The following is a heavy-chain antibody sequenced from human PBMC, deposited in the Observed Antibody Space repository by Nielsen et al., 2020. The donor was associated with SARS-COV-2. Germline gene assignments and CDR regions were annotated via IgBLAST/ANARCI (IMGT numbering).Heavy chain of an antibody. V-gene: IGHV1-18*01. CDR2: ISAYNGNT. Sequence: ASVKVSCKASGYTFTSYGISWVRQAPGQGLEWMGWISAYNGNTNYAQKLQGRVTMTTDTSTSTAYMELRSLRSDDTAVYYCARDVNMITSGGVMYYFDYWGQGTLVTVSS. J-gene: IGHJ4*02. D-gene: IGHD3-16*01. CDR3: ARDVNMITSGGVMYYFDY. CDR1: GYTFTSYG.